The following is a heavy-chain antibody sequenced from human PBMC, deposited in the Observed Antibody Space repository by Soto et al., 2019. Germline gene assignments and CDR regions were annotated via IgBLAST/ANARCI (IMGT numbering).Heavy chain of an antibody. J-gene: IGHJ5*02. CDR2: SRNKANSYTT. V-gene: IGHV3-72*01. D-gene: IGHD2-21*02. Sequence: PWGALRVSCAASGFSFSDYYLDWVRQAPGKGLEWVVRSRNKANSYTTDYAASVRGRFTISRDDSNNSLYLQMSSLKTEDTDVYYRVRDAYCHGDCPRGSXPWGQGTVGTVS. CDR3: VRDAYCHGDCPRGSXP. CDR1: GFSFSDYY.